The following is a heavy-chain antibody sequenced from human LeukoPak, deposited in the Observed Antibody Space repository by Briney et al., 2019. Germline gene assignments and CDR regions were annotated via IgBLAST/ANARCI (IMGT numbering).Heavy chain of an antibody. Sequence: PSETLSLTCTVSGGSISSYYWSWIRQPPGKGLEWIGYIYYSGSTNYNPSLKSRVTISVDTSKNQFSLKLSSVTAADTAVYYCARLKVSGVGFDAFDIWGQGTMVTVSS. CDR2: IYYSGST. D-gene: IGHD3-3*01. CDR1: GGSISSYY. CDR3: ARLKVSGVGFDAFDI. V-gene: IGHV4-59*01. J-gene: IGHJ3*02.